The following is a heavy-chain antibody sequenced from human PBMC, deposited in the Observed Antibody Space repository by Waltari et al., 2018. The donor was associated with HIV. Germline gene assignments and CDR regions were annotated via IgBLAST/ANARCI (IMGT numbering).Heavy chain of an antibody. CDR2: INSDGSST. CDR3: ARDLRSYYYDSSGYPRAIPDDY. V-gene: IGHV3-74*01. D-gene: IGHD3-22*01. CDR1: GFTSSSYW. Sequence: EVQLVESGGGLVQPGGSLRLSCAASGFTSSSYWMHWVRQAPGQGLVWVSRINSDGSSTSYADSVKGRFTISRDNAKNTLYLQMNSLRAEDTAVYYCARDLRSYYYDSSGYPRAIPDDYWGQGTLVTVSS. J-gene: IGHJ4*02.